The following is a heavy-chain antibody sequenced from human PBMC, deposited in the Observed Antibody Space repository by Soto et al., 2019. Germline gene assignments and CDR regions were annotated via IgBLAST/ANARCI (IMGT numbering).Heavy chain of an antibody. J-gene: IGHJ2*01. CDR3: ARTKITYYYDSSGYLRHFDL. CDR2: IYYSGST. CDR1: GGSISSSSYY. V-gene: IGHV4-39*01. Sequence: SETLSLTCTVPGGSISSSSYYWGWIRQPPGKGLEWIGSIYYSGSTYYNPSLKSRVTISVDTSKNQFSLKLSSVTAADTAVYYCARTKITYYYDSSGYLRHFDLWGRGTLVTVSS. D-gene: IGHD3-22*01.